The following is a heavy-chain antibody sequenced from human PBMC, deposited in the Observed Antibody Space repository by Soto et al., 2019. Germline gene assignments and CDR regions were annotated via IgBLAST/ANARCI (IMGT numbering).Heavy chain of an antibody. CDR2: IKNKADGGTT. J-gene: IGHJ4*02. CDR1: GFTFSNAW. Sequence: EVQLVESGGGLVKPGGSLRLSCAASGFTFSNAWMNWVRQAPGKGLEWVGRIKNKADGGTTDYAAPVKGRFTISRDDSKNMLFLQMDSLKTEDTAVFYCSTGFGSYGSGTLHDYWGQGTLVTVSS. CDR3: STGFGSYGSGTLHDY. D-gene: IGHD3-10*01. V-gene: IGHV3-15*07.